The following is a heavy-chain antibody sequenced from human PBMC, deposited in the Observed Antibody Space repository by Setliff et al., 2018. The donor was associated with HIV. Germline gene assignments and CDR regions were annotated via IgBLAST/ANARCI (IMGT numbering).Heavy chain of an antibody. Sequence: ASVKVSCKTSGYTFTTSGISWVRQAPGQGLEWMGWINIYSGNTNYAQKFQGRVTMTTDTSTSTAYMELRNLRSDDTAIYYCARDSSFNMDVWGKGTTVTVSS. CDR3: ARDSSFNMDV. CDR1: GYTFTTSG. J-gene: IGHJ6*03. V-gene: IGHV1-18*01. CDR2: INIYSGNT.